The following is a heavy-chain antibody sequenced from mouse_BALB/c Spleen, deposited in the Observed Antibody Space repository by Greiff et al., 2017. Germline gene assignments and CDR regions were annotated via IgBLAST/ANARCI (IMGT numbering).Heavy chain of an antibody. CDR3: ARRGDGSSYFDY. CDR2: ISSGGSYT. V-gene: IGHV5-6*01. CDR1: GFTFSSYG. J-gene: IGHJ2*01. D-gene: IGHD1-1*01. Sequence: EVQGVESGGDLVKPGGSLKLSCAASGFTFSSYGMSWVRQTPDKRLEWVATISSGGSYTYYPDSVKGRFTISRDNAKNTLYLQMSSLKSEDTAMYYCARRGDGSSYFDYWGQGTTLTVSS.